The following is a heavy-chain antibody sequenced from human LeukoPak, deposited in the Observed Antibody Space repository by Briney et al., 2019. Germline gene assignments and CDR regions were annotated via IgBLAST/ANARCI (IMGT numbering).Heavy chain of an antibody. V-gene: IGHV1-18*01. Sequence: GASVKVSCKASGYTFTSYAMNWVRQAPGQGLEWKGWISAYNGNTNYAQKLQGRVTMTTDTSTSTAYMELRSLRSDDTAVYYCARDDVVVAATPLDYLGQGTLVTVSS. D-gene: IGHD2-15*01. CDR3: ARDDVVVAATPLDY. J-gene: IGHJ4*02. CDR2: ISAYNGNT. CDR1: GYTFTSYA.